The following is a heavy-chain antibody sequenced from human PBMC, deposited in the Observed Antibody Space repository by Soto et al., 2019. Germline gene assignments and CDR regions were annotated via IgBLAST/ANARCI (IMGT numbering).Heavy chain of an antibody. V-gene: IGHV1-3*01. D-gene: IGHD3-3*01. J-gene: IGHJ6*02. CDR1: GYTFTSYA. CDR3: ARAQPYYDFCSGYYPPAHGMDF. CDR2: INAGNGNT. Sequence: ASVKVSCKASGYTFTSYAMHLVRQAPGQRLEWMGWINAGNGNTKYSQKFQGRVTITRDTSASTAYMELSSLRSEDTAVYYCARAQPYYDFCSGYYPPAHGMDFCGQGTTVTVSS.